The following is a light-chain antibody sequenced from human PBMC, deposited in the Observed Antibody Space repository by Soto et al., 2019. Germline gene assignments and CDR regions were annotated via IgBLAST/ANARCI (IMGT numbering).Light chain of an antibody. V-gene: IGLV2-11*01. J-gene: IGLJ2*01. CDR2: DVS. CDR1: SSDVGGYNY. CDR3: QSYDGSLSGVV. Sequence: QSALTQPRSVSGSPGQSVTISCTGTSSDVGGYNYVSWYQQHPGKAPKLMIYDVSKRPSGVPDRFSGSKSGNTASLTISGLQAEDEADYYCQSYDGSLSGVVFGGGTQLTVL.